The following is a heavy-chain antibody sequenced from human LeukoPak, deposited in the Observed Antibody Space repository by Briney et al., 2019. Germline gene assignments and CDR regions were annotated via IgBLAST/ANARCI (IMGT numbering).Heavy chain of an antibody. V-gene: IGHV3-48*03. CDR3: ARDPYSGNYGNDYYYYMDV. J-gene: IGHJ6*03. CDR1: GFIFSSYE. CDR2: ISSSGGNT. Sequence: GGSLRLSCATSGFIFSSYEITWVRQAPGKGLEWISHISSSGGNTYYADSVKGRFTISRDNAKNSLYLQMDSLGPDDTAVYYCARDPYSGNYGNDYYYYMDVWGKGTTVSVSS. D-gene: IGHD1-26*01.